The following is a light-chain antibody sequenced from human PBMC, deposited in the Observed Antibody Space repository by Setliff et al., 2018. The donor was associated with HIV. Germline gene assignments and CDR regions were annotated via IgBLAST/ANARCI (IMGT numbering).Light chain of an antibody. Sequence: QSVLTQPASVSGSPGQSITISCTGTRSDVGLYNFVSWYQQHPGKVPKLTIYDVTNRPSGLSHRFSGAKSGNTASLTISGLQADDEADYYCSSFRTSRKFVFGTGTKVTVL. CDR3: SSFRTSRKFV. CDR2: DVT. V-gene: IGLV2-14*01. J-gene: IGLJ1*01. CDR1: RSDVGLYNF.